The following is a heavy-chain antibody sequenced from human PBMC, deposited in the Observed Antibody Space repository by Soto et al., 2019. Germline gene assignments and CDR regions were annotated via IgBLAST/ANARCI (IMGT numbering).Heavy chain of an antibody. CDR1: GGSISSGYYY. CDR2: IYYSGST. Sequence: PSGTLSLTCTVSGGSISSGYYYWSWIRQPPGKGLEWIGYIYYSGSTYYNPSLKSRVTMSVDASKNQFSLKLSSVTAADTAVYYCARLVLGYCSSTSCSDYGLDVWGQGTTVTVSS. J-gene: IGHJ6*02. CDR3: ARLVLGYCSSTSCSDYGLDV. V-gene: IGHV4-30-4*01. D-gene: IGHD2-2*01.